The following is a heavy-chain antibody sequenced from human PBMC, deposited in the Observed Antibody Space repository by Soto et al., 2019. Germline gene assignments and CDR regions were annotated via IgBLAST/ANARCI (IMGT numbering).Heavy chain of an antibody. V-gene: IGHV3-48*03. J-gene: IGHJ4*02. CDR1: GFTFSGYE. D-gene: IGHD3-22*01. Sequence: PGGSLRLSCAASGFTFSGYEINWVRQAPGKGLEWVSYISSSGDTIYSADSVKGRFTISRDNAKNSLYLQMDSLRVEDTAVYYCAREPYYYDSSGYPGYFDYWGQGTLVTVSS. CDR3: AREPYYYDSSGYPGYFDY. CDR2: ISSSGDTI.